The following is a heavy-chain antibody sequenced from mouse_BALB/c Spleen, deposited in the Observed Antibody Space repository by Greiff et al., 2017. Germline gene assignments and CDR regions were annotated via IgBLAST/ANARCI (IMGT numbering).Heavy chain of an antibody. CDR3: ARGPDGYYPYYAMDY. V-gene: IGHV2-9*02. J-gene: IGHJ4*01. D-gene: IGHD2-3*01. CDR2: IWAGGST. CDR1: GFSLTSYG. Sequence: VQLQESGPGLVAPSQSLSITCTVSGFSLTSYGVHWVRQPPGKGLEWLGVIWAGGSTNYNSALMSRLSISKDNSKSQVFLKMNSLQTDDTAMYYCARGPDGYYPYYAMDYWGQGTSVTVSS.